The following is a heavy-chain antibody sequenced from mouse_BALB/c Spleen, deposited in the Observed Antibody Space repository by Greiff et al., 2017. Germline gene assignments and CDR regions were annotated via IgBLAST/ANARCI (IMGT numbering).Heavy chain of an antibody. D-gene: IGHD2-10*01. CDR3: ARSYSYAMDY. V-gene: IGHV1-82*01. J-gene: IGHJ4*01. Sequence: QVQLQQSGPELVKPGASVKISCKASGYAFSSSWMNWVKQRPGQGLEWIGRIYPGDGDTNYNGKFKGKATLTADKSSSTAYMQLSSLTSVDSAVYFCARSYSYAMDYWGQGTSVTVSS. CDR1: GYAFSSSW. CDR2: IYPGDGDT.